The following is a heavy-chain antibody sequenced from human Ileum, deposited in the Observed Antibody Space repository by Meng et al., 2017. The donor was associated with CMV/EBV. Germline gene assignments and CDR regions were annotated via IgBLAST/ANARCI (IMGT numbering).Heavy chain of an antibody. V-gene: IGHV4-4*07. CDR1: GGSITSYD. J-gene: IGHJ4*02. CDR3: AKGTGVTDPFDH. Sequence: EPGWWKAWETLYLTCRISGGSITSYDWSCLRQPAWKGLEWSGRIYVSGSTNYNPALMSRVTMSVDTSKNQFSLKLSSVTAADNARSYYAKGTGVTDPFDHWGQGTLVTVSS. D-gene: IGHD1-14*01. CDR2: IYVSGST.